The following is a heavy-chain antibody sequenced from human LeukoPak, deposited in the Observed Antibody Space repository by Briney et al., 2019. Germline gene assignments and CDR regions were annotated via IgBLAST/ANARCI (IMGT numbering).Heavy chain of an antibody. J-gene: IGHJ6*02. CDR3: ARETPVAGPNGDFYGMDV. V-gene: IGHV3-13*05. D-gene: IGHD6-19*01. CDR2: VDTAGDP. Sequence: GGSLRLSCAASGFTFADYSMHWVRQPAGKGLEWISSVDTAGDPYYAASSMRGRFTIYRENAKNSLYLQMNSLTDGDTAVYYCARETPVAGPNGDFYGMDVWGQGTTVTVSS. CDR1: GFTFADYS.